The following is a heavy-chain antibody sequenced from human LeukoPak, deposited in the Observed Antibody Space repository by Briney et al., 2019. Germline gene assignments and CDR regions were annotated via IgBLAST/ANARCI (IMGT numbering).Heavy chain of an antibody. CDR1: GGSISSGSYY. CDR3: AIMNKQQLKAHFQH. Sequence: PSETLSLTCTVSGGSISSGSYYWSWIRQPAGKGLEWIGRIYTSGSTNYNPSLKSRVTISVDTSKNQFSLKLSSVTAADTAVYYCAIMNKQQLKAHFQHWGQGTLVTVSS. V-gene: IGHV4-61*02. CDR2: IYTSGST. J-gene: IGHJ1*01. D-gene: IGHD6-13*01.